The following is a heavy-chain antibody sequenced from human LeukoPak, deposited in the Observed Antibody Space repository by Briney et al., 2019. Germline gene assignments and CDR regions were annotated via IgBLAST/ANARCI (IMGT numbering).Heavy chain of an antibody. CDR1: GFTFDDYA. J-gene: IGHJ4*02. V-gene: IGHV3-9*01. CDR2: ISWNSGSI. CDR3: ARAVPGFDS. Sequence: GGSLRLSCAASGFTFDDYAMHWVRQAPGKGLEWVSGISWNSGSIGYADSVKGRFTISRDNAKNSVYLQMDSLRAEDTAVYYCARAVPGFDSWGQGTLVTVSS.